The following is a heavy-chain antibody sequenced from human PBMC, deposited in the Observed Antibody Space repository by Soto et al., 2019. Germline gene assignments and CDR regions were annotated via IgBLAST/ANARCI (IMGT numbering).Heavy chain of an antibody. CDR3: AHRVLRTVFGLVTTTAIYFDF. D-gene: IGHD3-3*01. J-gene: IGHJ4*02. CDR1: GFSLTTSGVG. CDR2: IYWDVDK. V-gene: IGHV2-5*02. Sequence: QITLNESGPTVVRPTEPLTLTCRFSGFSLTTSGVGVGWIRQSPGKAPEWLALIYWDVDKRYSASLKSRLTITKDTSKNQVVLTVSDLDPTDTATYYCAHRVLRTVFGLVTTTAIYFDFWGQGTPVAVSS.